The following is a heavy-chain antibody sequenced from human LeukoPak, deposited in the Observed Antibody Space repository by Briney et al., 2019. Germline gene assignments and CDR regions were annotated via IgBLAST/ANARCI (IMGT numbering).Heavy chain of an antibody. CDR1: GGSISSYY. V-gene: IGHV4-39*07. CDR2: IYYSGST. J-gene: IGHJ4*02. CDR3: ARVPTVTFFDY. Sequence: SETLSLTCTVSGGSISSYYWGWIRQPPGKGLEWIGSIYYSGSTYQNPSLKSRVTISVDTSKNQFSLKLRSVTAADTAVYYCARVPTVTFFDYWGQGTLVTVSS. D-gene: IGHD4-17*01.